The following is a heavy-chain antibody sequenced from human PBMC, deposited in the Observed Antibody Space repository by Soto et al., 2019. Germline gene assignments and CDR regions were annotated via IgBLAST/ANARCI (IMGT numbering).Heavy chain of an antibody. V-gene: IGHV3-23*01. D-gene: IGHD3-10*01. J-gene: IGHJ5*02. Sequence: PGGCLRLCYVASAITFISYAISWLRQAAGKELEWVSAIICSGGSTYYADSVKGRFTISRDNSKNTLYLQMNSLRAEDTAVYYCAKDRNMVRGVIMNWFDRWGQGTLVTVSS. CDR2: IICSGGST. CDR3: AKDRNMVRGVIMNWFDR. CDR1: AITFISYA.